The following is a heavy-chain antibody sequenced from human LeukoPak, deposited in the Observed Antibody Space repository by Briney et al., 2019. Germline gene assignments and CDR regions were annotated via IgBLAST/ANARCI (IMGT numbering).Heavy chain of an antibody. D-gene: IGHD3-3*01. CDR2: VYYSGIT. CDR3: ARLDDFWSGSGSFDI. Sequence: SETLSLTCTVSGGSISNTNYYWGWVRQSPGKGLEWIGNVYYSGITYYSPSLKSRVTLSVDTSKNQFSLTLTSVTAADSAVYYSARLDDFWSGSGSFDIWGQGTLVTVSS. J-gene: IGHJ3*02. V-gene: IGHV4-39*01. CDR1: GGSISNTNYY.